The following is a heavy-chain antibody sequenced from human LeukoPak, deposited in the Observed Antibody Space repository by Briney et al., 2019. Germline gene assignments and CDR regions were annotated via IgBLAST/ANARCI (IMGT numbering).Heavy chain of an antibody. CDR3: AKALFPGYGAYDNGRGDDLDS. D-gene: IGHD3-9*01. CDR2: ISGDGGSP. CDR1: GFSFDEYA. Sequence: GGSLRLSCAASGFSFDEYAMHWVRQSPGKVLEWVSLISGDGGSPYYADFVQGRFTISRDNRKNSLYLQIDSLRVEDSALYFCAKALFPGYGAYDNGRGDDLDSWGQGTLVTVFS. J-gene: IGHJ4*02. V-gene: IGHV3-43*02.